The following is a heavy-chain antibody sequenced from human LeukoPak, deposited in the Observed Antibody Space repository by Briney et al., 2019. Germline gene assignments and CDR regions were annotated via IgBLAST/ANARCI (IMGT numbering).Heavy chain of an antibody. CDR2: ISWDGGST. V-gene: IGHV3-43*01. Sequence: GGSLRLSCAASGVTFDDYTLHWVRQAPGKGLEWVSLISWDGGSTYYADSVKGRFTIPRDNSKNSLYLQMNSLRTEDTALYYCAKDIGIAVAGTGNFDYWGQGTLVTVSS. CDR1: GVTFDDYT. J-gene: IGHJ4*02. D-gene: IGHD6-19*01. CDR3: AKDIGIAVAGTGNFDY.